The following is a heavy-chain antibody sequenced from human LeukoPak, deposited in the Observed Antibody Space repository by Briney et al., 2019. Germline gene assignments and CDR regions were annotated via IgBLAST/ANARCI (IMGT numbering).Heavy chain of an antibody. Sequence: XXXXGKXXXWVAIISNDGSRKYYAHSVEGRFTISRDNSKNTLYLQMDSLRAEDTAVYYCARDRAWNYFDYWGQGTLVTVSS. V-gene: IGHV3-30*03. J-gene: IGHJ4*02. CDR2: ISNDGSRK. CDR3: ARDRAWNYFDY. D-gene: IGHD3-3*01.